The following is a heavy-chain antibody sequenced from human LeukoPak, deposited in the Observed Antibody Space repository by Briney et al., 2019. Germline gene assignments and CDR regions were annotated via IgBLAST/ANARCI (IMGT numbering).Heavy chain of an antibody. CDR1: GFTFSSYS. D-gene: IGHD6-6*01. Sequence: PGGSLRLSCAASGFTFSSYSMNWVRQAPGKGLEWVAVIWYDGSNKYYADSVKGRFTISRDNSKNTLYLQMNSLRAEDTAVYYCAREMAAAALPSDYWGQGTLVTVSS. J-gene: IGHJ4*02. CDR3: AREMAAAALPSDY. V-gene: IGHV3-33*08. CDR2: IWYDGSNK.